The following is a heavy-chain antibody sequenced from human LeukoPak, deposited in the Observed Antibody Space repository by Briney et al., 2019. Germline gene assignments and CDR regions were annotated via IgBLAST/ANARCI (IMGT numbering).Heavy chain of an antibody. Sequence: PSETLSLTCSVSGGSISSSSYYWGWIRQPPGKGLEWIGSIYYSGSTYYNPSLKSRVTISVDTSKNQFSLKLSSVTAADTAVYYCARVIYAVRGVMGPFFDYWGQGTLVTVSS. V-gene: IGHV4-39*07. D-gene: IGHD3-10*01. CDR1: GGSISSSSYY. J-gene: IGHJ4*02. CDR3: ARVIYAVRGVMGPFFDY. CDR2: IYYSGST.